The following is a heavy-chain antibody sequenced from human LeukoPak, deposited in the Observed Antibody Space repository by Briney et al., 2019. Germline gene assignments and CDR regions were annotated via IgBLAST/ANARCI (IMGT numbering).Heavy chain of an antibody. Sequence: SVKVSCKASGGTFSSYAIRWVRQAPGQGLEWMGRIIPILGIANYAQKFQGRVTITADKSTSTAYMELSSLRSEDTAVYYCARGSYDILTGYYISIDYWGQGTLVTVSS. CDR1: GGTFSSYA. D-gene: IGHD3-9*01. V-gene: IGHV1-69*04. CDR2: IIPILGIA. CDR3: ARGSYDILTGYYISIDY. J-gene: IGHJ4*02.